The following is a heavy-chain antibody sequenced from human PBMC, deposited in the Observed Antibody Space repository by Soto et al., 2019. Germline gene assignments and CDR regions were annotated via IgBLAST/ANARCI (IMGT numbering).Heavy chain of an antibody. J-gene: IGHJ4*02. Sequence: SETLSLTCALPGGSISSSNWSTWARQPPGKELEWIGEIYHSGSTNYNPSLKGRVTISVDKSKNQFSLKLRSVTAADPAVDYCARGLITGSQYSGGWYYFDSWGQGTQVTVSS. CDR1: GGSISSSNW. D-gene: IGHD1-26*01. V-gene: IGHV4-4*02. CDR2: IYHSGST. CDR3: ARGLITGSQYSGGWYYFDS.